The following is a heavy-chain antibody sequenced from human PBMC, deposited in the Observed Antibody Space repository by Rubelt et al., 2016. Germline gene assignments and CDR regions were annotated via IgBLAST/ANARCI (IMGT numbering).Heavy chain of an antibody. J-gene: IGHJ4*02. D-gene: IGHD6-13*01. CDR1: GFIFSSSA. V-gene: IGHV3-66*01. Sequence: GFIFSSSAMSWVRQAPGKGLEWVSVIYSGGSTYYADSVKGRFTISRDNSKNTLYLQMNSLSAEDTAVYYCARVLGYIAAAGTRGYYFDYWGQGTLVTVSS. CDR2: IYSGGST. CDR3: ARVLGYIAAAGTRGYYFDY.